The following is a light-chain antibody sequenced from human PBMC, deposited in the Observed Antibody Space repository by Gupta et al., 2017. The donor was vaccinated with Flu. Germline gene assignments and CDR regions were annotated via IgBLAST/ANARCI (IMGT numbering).Light chain of an antibody. CDR3: QSYDSSLSASV. Sequence: SNIVAGYNVHSYQHLPGAVPNLLIYTNSNRPSGVPDRFSASKSGTSATLAITGLQAEDEADYYCQSYDSSLSASVFGGGTKLTVL. J-gene: IGLJ3*02. V-gene: IGLV1-40*01. CDR1: SNIVAGYN. CDR2: TNS.